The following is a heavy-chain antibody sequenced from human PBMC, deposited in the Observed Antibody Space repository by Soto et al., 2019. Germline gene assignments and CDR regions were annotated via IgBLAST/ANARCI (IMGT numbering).Heavy chain of an antibody. D-gene: IGHD1-26*01. V-gene: IGHV3-30-3*01. Sequence: QVQLVESGGGVVQPGGSLRLSCAASGFTFRNHAMHWVRQAPGKGLECXAVIAYDGSNAFYRDSVKGRFTISRDNSKXXXXXXXXXXXXXXXXXXXXXXXXXXXXXXXXXXRPGEYGIDIWGQGTTVTVSS. CDR2: IAYDGSNA. CDR1: GFTFRNHA. CDR3: XXXXXXXXXXXXXXRPGEYGIDI. J-gene: IGHJ6*02.